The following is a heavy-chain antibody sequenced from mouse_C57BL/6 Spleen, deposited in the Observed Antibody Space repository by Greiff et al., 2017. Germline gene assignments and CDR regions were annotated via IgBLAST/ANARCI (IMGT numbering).Heavy chain of an antibody. Sequence: VQLQQPGAELVRPGSSVKLSCKASGYTFTSYWMHWVKQRPIQGLEWIGNIDPSDSETHYNQKFKDKATLTVDKSSSTAYMQLSSLTSEDSAVYYCARSLDYDAAMDYWGQGTSVTVSS. CDR2: IDPSDSET. CDR3: ARSLDYDAAMDY. D-gene: IGHD2-4*01. V-gene: IGHV1-52*01. CDR1: GYTFTSYW. J-gene: IGHJ4*01.